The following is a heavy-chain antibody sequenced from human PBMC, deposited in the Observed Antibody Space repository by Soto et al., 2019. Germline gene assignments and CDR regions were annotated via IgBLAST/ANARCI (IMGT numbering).Heavy chain of an antibody. D-gene: IGHD5-12*01. Sequence: GASVKVSCKASGGTFSSYAISWVRQAPGQGLEWMGGIIPIFGTANYAQKFQGRVTITADESTSTAYMELSSLRSEDTAVYYCAGSTVYSGYFENEYYFDYWGQGTLVTVSS. J-gene: IGHJ4*02. CDR3: AGSTVYSGYFENEYYFDY. CDR1: GGTFSSYA. CDR2: IIPIFGTA. V-gene: IGHV1-69*13.